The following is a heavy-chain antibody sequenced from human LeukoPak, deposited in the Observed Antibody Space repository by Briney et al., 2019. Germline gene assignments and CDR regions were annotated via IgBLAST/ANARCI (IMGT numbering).Heavy chain of an antibody. CDR1: GGSISNYY. CDR3: AGHTHIYSGSYYPY. CDR2: IYYSGST. V-gene: IGHV4-59*01. D-gene: IGHD1-26*01. J-gene: IGHJ4*02. Sequence: KPSETLSLTCTVSGGSISNYYWSWIWQPPGKGLEWIGYIYYSGSTKYNPSLKSRVTIPVDTSKNQFSLRLSSVTAADTAVYYCAGHTHIYSGSYYPYWGQGTLVTVSS.